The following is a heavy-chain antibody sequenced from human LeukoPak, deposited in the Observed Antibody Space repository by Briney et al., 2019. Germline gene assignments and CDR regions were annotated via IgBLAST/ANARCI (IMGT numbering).Heavy chain of an antibody. Sequence: PSETLSLTCVDYLGSFTVYYWSLIRQPPGKGLEWIGEINHSGSTNYNPSLKSRVTISLDTSNNQFSLKLSAVTAEDTAEYYCARGQVRIGYNYYWGQGSLVTVSS. D-gene: IGHD3-10*01. CDR2: INHSGST. V-gene: IGHV4-34*09. CDR3: ARGQVRIGYNYY. J-gene: IGHJ4*02. CDR1: LGSFTVYY.